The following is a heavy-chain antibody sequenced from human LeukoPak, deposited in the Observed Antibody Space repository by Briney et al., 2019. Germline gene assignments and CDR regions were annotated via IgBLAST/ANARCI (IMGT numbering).Heavy chain of an antibody. D-gene: IGHD6-13*01. V-gene: IGHV1-3*01. CDR1: GYTFTSYA. J-gene: IGHJ4*02. CDR2: FNVGTGDA. Sequence: GASVKVSCKASGYTFTSYAIHWVRQAPGQRLEWLGWFNVGTGDAKYSQKFQGRVTITRDTSANTDYMELSSLRSEDTAVYYCAREGSSSWYVYYFDSWGQGTLVTVSS. CDR3: AREGSSSWYVYYFDS.